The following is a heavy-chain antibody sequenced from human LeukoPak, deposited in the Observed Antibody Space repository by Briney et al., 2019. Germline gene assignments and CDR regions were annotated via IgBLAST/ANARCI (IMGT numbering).Heavy chain of an antibody. CDR1: GFTFSSYG. J-gene: IGHJ4*02. D-gene: IGHD6-13*01. CDR3: ARQYSSSWYDY. Sequence: GRSLRLSCAASGFTFSSYGMHWVRQAPGKGLEWVAVIWYDGSNKYYADSVKGRFTISRDNSKNTLYLQMNSLRAEDTAVHYCARQYSSSWYDYWGQGTLVTVSS. CDR2: IWYDGSNK. V-gene: IGHV3-33*01.